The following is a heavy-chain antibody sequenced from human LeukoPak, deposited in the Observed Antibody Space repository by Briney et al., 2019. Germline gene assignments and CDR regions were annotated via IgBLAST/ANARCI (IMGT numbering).Heavy chain of an antibody. CDR2: ISGSGGRT. D-gene: IGHD2-2*01. J-gene: IGHJ4*02. CDR3: AKSQYCSGTTCPDFEY. Sequence: GGSLRLSCAASGFTFSGYAMSWVRQAPGKGLEWVSAISGSGGRTYYADSVKGRFTISRDNSKNTLFLQMNSLRAEDTAVYYCAKSQYCSGTTCPDFEYWGQGTLVTVSS. V-gene: IGHV3-23*01. CDR1: GFTFSGYA.